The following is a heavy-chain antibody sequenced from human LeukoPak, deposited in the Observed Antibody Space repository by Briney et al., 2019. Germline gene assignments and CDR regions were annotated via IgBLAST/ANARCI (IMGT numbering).Heavy chain of an antibody. Sequence: ASVKVSCKASGYTFTGYYMHWVRQAPGQGLEWIGRINPNGGGTNYAQKFQGRVTMTRDTSISTAYMELSRLRSDDTAVYYSARDGDYCDSSGSPAYWGQGTLVTVSS. CDR2: INPNGGGT. CDR1: GYTFTGYY. D-gene: IGHD3-22*01. J-gene: IGHJ4*02. CDR3: ARDGDYCDSSGSPAY. V-gene: IGHV1-2*06.